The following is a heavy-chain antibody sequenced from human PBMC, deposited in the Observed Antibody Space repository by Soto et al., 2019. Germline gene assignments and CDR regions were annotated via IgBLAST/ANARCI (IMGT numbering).Heavy chain of an antibody. CDR2: INHSGSA. CDR3: AIPIVATTADYYGMDV. J-gene: IGHJ6*02. Sequence: PSDTLSLTCAVDGGSFSAYYWSWIRQPPGKGLEWIGEINHSGSANYNPSLKSRVTISVDTSKKQFSLKLSSVTAADTAVYYCAIPIVATTADYYGMDVWGQGTTVTVS. D-gene: IGHD5-12*01. V-gene: IGHV4-34*01. CDR1: GGSFSAYY.